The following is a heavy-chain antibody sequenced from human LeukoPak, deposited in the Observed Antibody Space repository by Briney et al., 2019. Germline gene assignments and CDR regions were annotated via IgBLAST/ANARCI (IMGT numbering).Heavy chain of an antibody. J-gene: IGHJ6*02. D-gene: IGHD3-10*01. CDR2: IYHSGST. CDR3: ARDRGDRFGEFFYYYGMDV. V-gene: IGHV4-4*02. Sequence: PSGTLSLTCAVSGGSISSSNWWSWVRQPPGKGLEWIGEIYHSGSTNYSPSLKSRVTISVDKSKNQFSLKLSSVTAADTAVYYCARDRGDRFGEFFYYYGMDVWGQGTTVTVSS. CDR1: GGSISSSNW.